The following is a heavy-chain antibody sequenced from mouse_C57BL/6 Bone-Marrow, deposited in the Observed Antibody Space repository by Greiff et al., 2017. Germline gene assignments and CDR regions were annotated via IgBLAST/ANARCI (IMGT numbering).Heavy chain of an antibody. D-gene: IGHD1-1*01. CDR2: IYPGSGST. CDR1: GYTFTSYW. V-gene: IGHV1-55*01. J-gene: IGHJ4*01. CDR3: ASGYYGSSYAMAY. Sequence: VQLQQPGAELVKPGASVKMSCKASGYTFTSYWITWVKQRPGQGLEWIGDIYPGSGSTNYNEKFKSKATLTVDTSSSTAYMQLSSLTSEDSAVYYCASGYYGSSYAMAYWGQGTSVTVSS.